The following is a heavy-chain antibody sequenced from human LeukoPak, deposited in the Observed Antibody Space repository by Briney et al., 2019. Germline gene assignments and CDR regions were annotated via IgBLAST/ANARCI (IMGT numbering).Heavy chain of an antibody. Sequence: ASVKVSCKASGYTFTSYGISWVRRAPGQGLEWMGWISAYNGNTNYAQKLQGRVTMTTDTSTSTAYMELRSLRSDDTAVYYCARTPALLSAFDIWGQGTMVTVSS. CDR2: ISAYNGNT. J-gene: IGHJ3*02. V-gene: IGHV1-18*01. CDR1: GYTFTSYG. D-gene: IGHD3-10*01. CDR3: ARTPALLSAFDI.